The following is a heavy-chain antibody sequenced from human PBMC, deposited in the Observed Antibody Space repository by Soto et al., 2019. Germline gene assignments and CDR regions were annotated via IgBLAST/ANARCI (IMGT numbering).Heavy chain of an antibody. D-gene: IGHD1-26*01. CDR2: ITPTLNIA. CDR3: ARGYYSGSNPSSFDY. Sequence: QLQLVQSGAEVREPGSSVKVSCKASGGTFSSYTVIWVRQAPGQGLEWMGGITPTLNIAKYAEKFQGRGTITADESTSTVNMHLSSLRSEDTVVYFCARGYYSGSNPSSFDYWGQGTLVAVSS. V-gene: IGHV1-69*01. CDR1: GGTFSSYT. J-gene: IGHJ4*02.